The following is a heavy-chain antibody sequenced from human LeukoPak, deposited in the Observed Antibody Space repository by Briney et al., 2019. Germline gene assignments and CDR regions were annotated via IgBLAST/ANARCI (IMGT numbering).Heavy chain of an antibody. CDR2: IIPILGIA. Sequence: ASVKVSCKASGGTFSSYAISWVRQAPGQGLEWMGRIIPILGIANYAQKFQGRVTITADESTSTAYMELSSLRSEDTAVYYCARDRIAAAGTFYYYYYYYMDVWGKGTTVTVSS. CDR3: ARDRIAAAGTFYYYYYYYMDV. J-gene: IGHJ6*03. V-gene: IGHV1-69*04. D-gene: IGHD6-13*01. CDR1: GGTFSSYA.